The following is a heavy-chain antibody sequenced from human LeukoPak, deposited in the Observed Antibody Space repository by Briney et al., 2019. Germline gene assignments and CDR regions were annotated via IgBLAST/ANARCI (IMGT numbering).Heavy chain of an antibody. D-gene: IGHD6-13*01. V-gene: IGHV4-34*01. CDR2: INHSGST. CDR1: GGSFSGYY. Sequence: PSETLSLTCAVYGGSFSGYYWSWIRQPPGKGLEWIGEINHSGSTNYNPSLKSRVTISVDTSKNQFSLKQSSVTAADTAVYYCAREDPTQLVSLWGQGTLVTVSS. J-gene: IGHJ4*02. CDR3: AREDPTQLVSL.